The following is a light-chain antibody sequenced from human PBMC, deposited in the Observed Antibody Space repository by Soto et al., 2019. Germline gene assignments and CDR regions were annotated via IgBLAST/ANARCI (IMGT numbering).Light chain of an antibody. CDR1: HSLLHSNGYIY. V-gene: IGKV2-28*01. CDR2: LGS. J-gene: IGKJ1*01. Sequence: DIVMTQSPLSLPVTPGEPASISCRSSHSLLHSNGYIYLGWYLQKPGQSPQLLIYLGSNRASGVPDRFSGSGSGTDFTLKISRVESEDVGVYYCMQALETPWTFGQGTRVEIK. CDR3: MQALETPWT.